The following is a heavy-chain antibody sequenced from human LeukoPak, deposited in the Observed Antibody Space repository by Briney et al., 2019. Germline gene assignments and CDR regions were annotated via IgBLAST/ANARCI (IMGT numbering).Heavy chain of an antibody. CDR1: GYTFTSYG. CDR3: ASGYCSGGSCYGYYYYGMDV. D-gene: IGHD2-15*01. CDR2: ISAYNGST. J-gene: IGHJ6*02. Sequence: ASVKVSCKASGYTFTSYGISWVRQAPGQGLEWMGWISAYNGSTNYAQKLQSRVTMTTDTSTSTAYMELRSLRSDDTAVYYCASGYCSGGSCYGYYYYGMDVWGQGTTVTVSS. V-gene: IGHV1-18*01.